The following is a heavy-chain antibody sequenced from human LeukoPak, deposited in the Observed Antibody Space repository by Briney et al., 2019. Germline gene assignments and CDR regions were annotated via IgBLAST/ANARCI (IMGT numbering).Heavy chain of an antibody. CDR1: GGSISSYY. D-gene: IGHD3-22*01. Sequence: SETLSLTCTVSGGSISSYYWSWIRQPPGKGREWIGYIYYSGSTNYNPSLKSRVTISVDTSKNQFSLKLSSVTAADTDVYYCARDRGAYYYDSSGYRSLYYFDYWGQGTLVTVSS. CDR2: IYYSGST. V-gene: IGHV4-59*01. CDR3: ARDRGAYYYDSSGYRSLYYFDY. J-gene: IGHJ4*02.